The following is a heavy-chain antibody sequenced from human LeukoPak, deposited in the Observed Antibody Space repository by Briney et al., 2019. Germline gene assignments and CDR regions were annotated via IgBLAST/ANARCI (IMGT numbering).Heavy chain of an antibody. D-gene: IGHD4-23*01. J-gene: IGHJ5*02. CDR3: ARDYGGSSGWFDP. CDR1: GYTFTSYD. Sequence: ASVKVSCKASGYTFTSYDINWVRQATGQGLEWMGWMSPNSDSTGYAQKFQGRVTFTRDTSISTAYMELRSLTSEDTAVYYCARDYGGSSGWFDPWGQGTLVTVSS. V-gene: IGHV1-8*01. CDR2: MSPNSDST.